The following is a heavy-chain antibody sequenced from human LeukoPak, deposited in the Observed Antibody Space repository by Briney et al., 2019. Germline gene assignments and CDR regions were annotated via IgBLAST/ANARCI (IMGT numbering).Heavy chain of an antibody. D-gene: IGHD1-14*01. Sequence: SETLSLTCTVSGGSISSYYWSWIRQPPGKGLEWIGYIYYSGSASYNPSLKSRVTISVDTSKNQFSLKLSSVTAADTAVYYCARPQRELQTGGYGYWGQGTLVTVSS. J-gene: IGHJ4*02. CDR2: IYYSGSA. CDR3: ARPQRELQTGGYGY. CDR1: GGSISSYY. V-gene: IGHV4-59*01.